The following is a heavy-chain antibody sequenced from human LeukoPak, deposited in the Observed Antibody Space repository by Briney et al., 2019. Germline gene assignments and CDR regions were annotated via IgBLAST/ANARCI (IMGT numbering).Heavy chain of an antibody. Sequence: GGSLRLSCAASGFTFSNAWMSWVRQAPGKGLVWVGRIKSKSDGGTTDYAAPVKGRFTLSRDDSKNTLYLQMNSLKTEDTAVYYCTTPLAMGIDYWGQGTLVTVSS. V-gene: IGHV3-15*01. CDR3: TTPLAMGIDY. CDR1: GFTFSNAW. CDR2: IKSKSDGGTT. J-gene: IGHJ4*02. D-gene: IGHD1-26*01.